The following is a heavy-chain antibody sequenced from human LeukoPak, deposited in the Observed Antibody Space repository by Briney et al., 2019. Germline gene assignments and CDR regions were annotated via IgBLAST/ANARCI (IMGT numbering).Heavy chain of an antibody. CDR2: INVDGTAE. CDR1: GFTFRNYG. J-gene: IGHJ3*02. V-gene: IGHV3-7*03. D-gene: IGHD1-26*01. CDR3: ARDPYRFAFDI. Sequence: GGSLRLSCIASGFTFRNYGMSWVRQAPGQGLEWVANINVDGTAEYYVDSVKGRFTISRDNAKNSLYLQMNSLRAEDTAVYYCARDPYRFAFDIWGQGTVVLVSS.